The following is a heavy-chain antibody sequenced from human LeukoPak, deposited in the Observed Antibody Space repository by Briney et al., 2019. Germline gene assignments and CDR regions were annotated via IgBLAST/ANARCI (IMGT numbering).Heavy chain of an antibody. V-gene: IGHV3-30*18. CDR3: AKDGAWLRFDD. D-gene: IGHD5-12*01. Sequence: PGGSLRLSCAASGFTFNNYAMHWVRQAPGKGLEWVALISYDGSNKYYADSVKGRFTISRDNSKNTLYLQMNSLRTEDTAVYYCAKDGAWLRFDDWGQGILVTVSS. CDR1: GFTFNNYA. CDR2: ISYDGSNK. J-gene: IGHJ4*02.